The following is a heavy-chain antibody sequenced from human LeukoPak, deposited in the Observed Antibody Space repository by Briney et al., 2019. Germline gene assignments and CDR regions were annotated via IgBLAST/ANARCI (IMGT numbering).Heavy chain of an antibody. D-gene: IGHD6-13*01. CDR2: VFYPGST. Sequence: KSSETLSLTCTVSGGPIDRHYWSWIRQPPGKGLEWIGYVFYPGSTNYNPSLKSRVTMSLDTSRDQSSLRLTSVTAADTAIYYCASRPAGSTWYGVFDYWSQGTLVTVSS. CDR1: GGPIDRHY. V-gene: IGHV4-59*11. J-gene: IGHJ4*02. CDR3: ASRPAGSTWYGVFDY.